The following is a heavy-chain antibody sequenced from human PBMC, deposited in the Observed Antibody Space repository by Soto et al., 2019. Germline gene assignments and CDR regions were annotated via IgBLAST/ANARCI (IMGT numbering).Heavy chain of an antibody. V-gene: IGHV1-69*06. D-gene: IGHD6-19*01. CDR3: ARAGPVSGNHAFDI. CDR1: GGSFSSYA. CDR2: IIPIFGAP. Sequence: QVQLVQSGAEVKKPGSSVKVSCKASGGSFSSYAISWVRQAPVQGLEWMGGIIPIFGAPTYAQKFQGRVTIIADKSTSTAYMELSSLRSEDTALYYCARAGPVSGNHAFDILGQGTKDTVSS. J-gene: IGHJ3*02.